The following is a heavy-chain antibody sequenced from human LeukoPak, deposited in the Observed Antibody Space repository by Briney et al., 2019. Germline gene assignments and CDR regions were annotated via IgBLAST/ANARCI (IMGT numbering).Heavy chain of an antibody. CDR1: GGSPRSYT. J-gene: IGHJ4*02. CDR3: ARDPIKGTGTTVGGDY. Sequence: PSETLSLTCTVSGGSPRSYTCSWIWRSPQRRLWWGGDIYYSGSTNYNPSLKSRVTISVDTSKNQISLKRSSVTAADTAVYYCARDPIKGTGTTVGGDYWGQGTLVTVSS. D-gene: IGHD1-7*01. CDR2: IYYSGST. V-gene: IGHV4-59*01.